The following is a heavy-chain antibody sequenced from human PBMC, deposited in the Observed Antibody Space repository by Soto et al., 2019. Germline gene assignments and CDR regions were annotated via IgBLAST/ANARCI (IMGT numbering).Heavy chain of an antibody. J-gene: IGHJ4*02. CDR1: GFPFMTYW. CDR2: MKEEATEK. CDR3: ADGRVYDSGRFPY. D-gene: IGHD6-25*01. Sequence: EVRLVESGGGLVQPGESLKLSCETSGFPFMTYWMSWVRQAPGKGLEWVAHMKEEATEKYLDSVKGRFIISRDPAKNSLYLQMNSWRCDDTAVYYCADGRVYDSGRFPYWGQGTLVTVSS. V-gene: IGHV3-7*01.